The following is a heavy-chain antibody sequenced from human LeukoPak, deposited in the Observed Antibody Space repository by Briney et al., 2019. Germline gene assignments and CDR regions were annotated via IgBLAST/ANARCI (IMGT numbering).Heavy chain of an antibody. CDR2: IYYSGST. V-gene: IGHV4-59*08. CDR1: GGSISSYY. CDR3: ARHFARFIVGATTPFDY. D-gene: IGHD1-26*01. Sequence: SETLSLTCTVSGGSISSYYWSWIRQPPGKGLEWIGYIYYSGSTNYNPSLKSRVTISVDTSKNQFSLKLSSVTAADTAVYYCARHFARFIVGATTPFDYWGQGTLVTVSS. J-gene: IGHJ4*02.